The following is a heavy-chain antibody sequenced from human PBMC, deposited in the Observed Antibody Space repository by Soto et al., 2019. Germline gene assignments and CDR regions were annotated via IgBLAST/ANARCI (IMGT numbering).Heavy chain of an antibody. Sequence: GGSLRLSCATSGFTFSNYGMHWVRQAPGKGLEWVADVWYDGSNKWYADFVKGRFTISRDNSENTVYLQMNSLRVEDTAVYYCDRDQNLVRSVINYYYCGMDVWGQGTTVTVSS. CDR1: GFTFSNYG. J-gene: IGHJ6*02. CDR2: VWYDGSNK. D-gene: IGHD3-10*01. CDR3: DRDQNLVRSVINYYYCGMDV. V-gene: IGHV3-33*01.